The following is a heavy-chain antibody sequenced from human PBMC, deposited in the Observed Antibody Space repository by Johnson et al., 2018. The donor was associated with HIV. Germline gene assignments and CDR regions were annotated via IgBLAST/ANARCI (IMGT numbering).Heavy chain of an antibody. CDR3: AKDPPEVDDIHAFDI. CDR1: GFTFSSYA. CDR2: ISYDGSNK. J-gene: IGHJ3*02. D-gene: IGHD3-9*01. Sequence: QVQLVESGGGVVQPGRSLRLSCAASGFTFSSYAMHWVRQAPGKGLEWVAVISYDGSNKYYADSVKGRFPISRDNSKNTLYLQMNSLRAEDTAVYYCAKDPPEVDDIHAFDIWGQGTMVTVSS. V-gene: IGHV3-30*04.